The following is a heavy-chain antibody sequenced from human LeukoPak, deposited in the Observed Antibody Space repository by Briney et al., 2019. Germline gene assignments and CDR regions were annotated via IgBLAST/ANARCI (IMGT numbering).Heavy chain of an antibody. Sequence: GSLRLSCAASGFTFSSYGMSWVRQAPGKGLEWIGYIYYSGSTNYNPSLKSRVTISVDTSKNQFSLKLSSVTAADTAVYYCARSYVVVTAILWFDPWGQGTLVTVSS. CDR3: ARSYVVVTAILWFDP. J-gene: IGHJ5*02. CDR1: GFTFSSYG. D-gene: IGHD2-21*02. V-gene: IGHV4-59*12. CDR2: IYYSGST.